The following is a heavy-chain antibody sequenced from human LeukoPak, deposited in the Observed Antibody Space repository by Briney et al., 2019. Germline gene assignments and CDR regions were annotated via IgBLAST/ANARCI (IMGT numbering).Heavy chain of an antibody. CDR1: GGSISSYY. CDR2: IYNSGSS. D-gene: IGHD2-2*01. J-gene: IGHJ5*02. CDR3: ARDRYCSRTSCDNWFDP. Sequence: PSETLSLTCTVSGGSISSYYWSWIRQPPGKGLEWIGYIYNSGSSNYNPSLESRVIISVDTSKNQFSLKLTSVTAADTAVYYCARDRYCSRTSCDNWFDPWGQGTLVTVSS. V-gene: IGHV4-59*01.